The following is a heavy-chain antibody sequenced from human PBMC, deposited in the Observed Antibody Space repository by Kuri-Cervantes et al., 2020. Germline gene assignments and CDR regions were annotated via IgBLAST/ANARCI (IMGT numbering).Heavy chain of an antibody. CDR3: AKSAGSGGRCSGRSCFQDYYDSRGWPFLNY. CDR2: IIPIFGTA. V-gene: IGHV1-69*13. CDR1: GYSFTDYH. Sequence: SVKVSCKASGYSFTDYHIHWVRQAPGQGLEWMGGIIPIFGTANYAQKFQGRVTITADESTSTAYMELSSLRAEDTGLYYCAKSAGSGGRCSGRSCFQDYYDSRGWPFLNYWGQGTLVTVSS. J-gene: IGHJ4*02. D-gene: IGHD3-22*01.